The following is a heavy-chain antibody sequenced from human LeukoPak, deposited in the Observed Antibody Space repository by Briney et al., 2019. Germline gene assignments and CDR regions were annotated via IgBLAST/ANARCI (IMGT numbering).Heavy chain of an antibody. D-gene: IGHD3-10*01. Sequence: GGSLRLSCAASGFTFSTYWMSWVRQAPGKGLEWVANINEDGSEKYYVDSVKGRFTISRDNAKNSLYLQMNSLRAEDTAVYYCARDRPWARGNWFDPWGQGTLVTVSS. J-gene: IGHJ5*02. CDR1: GFTFSTYW. V-gene: IGHV3-7*01. CDR2: INEDGSEK. CDR3: ARDRPWARGNWFDP.